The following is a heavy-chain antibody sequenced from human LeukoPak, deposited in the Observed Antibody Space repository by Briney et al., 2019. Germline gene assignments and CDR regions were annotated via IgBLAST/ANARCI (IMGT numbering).Heavy chain of an antibody. J-gene: IGHJ4*02. Sequence: TSETLSLTCAVYGGSFSGYYWSWIRQPPGKGLEWIGEINHSGSTNYNPSLKSRVTISVDTSKNQFSLKLSSVTAADTAVYYCARGRITIFGVPKYYFDYWGQGTLVTVSS. CDR1: GGSFSGYY. D-gene: IGHD3-3*01. CDR2: INHSGST. CDR3: ARGRITIFGVPKYYFDY. V-gene: IGHV4-34*01.